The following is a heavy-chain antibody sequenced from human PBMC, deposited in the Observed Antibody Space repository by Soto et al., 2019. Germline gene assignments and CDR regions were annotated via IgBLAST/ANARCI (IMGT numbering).Heavy chain of an antibody. V-gene: IGHV3-48*03. Sequence: GGSLRLSCAASGFTFSSYEMNWVRQAPGKGLEWVSYISSSGSTIYYADSVKGRFTISRDNAKNSLYLQMNSLRAEDTAVYYCARLSGYDSFWFDPWGQGTLVTVSS. CDR1: GFTFSSYE. CDR3: ARLSGYDSFWFDP. J-gene: IGHJ5*02. D-gene: IGHD5-12*01. CDR2: ISSSGSTI.